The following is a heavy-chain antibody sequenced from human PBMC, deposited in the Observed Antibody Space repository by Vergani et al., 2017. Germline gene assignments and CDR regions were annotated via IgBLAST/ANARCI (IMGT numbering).Heavy chain of an antibody. Sequence: QVQLQESGPGLVKPSETLSLTCTVSGDSVFRAYYHLGWIRQPPGKGLELIGSMDCRWRTSYNPSLGSRISISFQTPKNHFSLRLTSVTAADTAVYYCASKRGACRAAYCHSYDFWGPGTLVGVSS. CDR3: ASKRGACRAAYCHSYDF. CDR1: GDSVFRAYYH. V-gene: IGHV4-39*01. D-gene: IGHD2-15*01. CDR2: MDCRWRT. J-gene: IGHJ4*02.